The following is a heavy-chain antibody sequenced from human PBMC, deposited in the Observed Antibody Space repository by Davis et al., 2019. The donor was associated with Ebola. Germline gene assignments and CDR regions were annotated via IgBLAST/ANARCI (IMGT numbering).Heavy chain of an antibody. CDR3: ARRKVGRPFDY. D-gene: IGHD1-26*01. Sequence: WIRQPPGKGLEWIGSIYYSGSTYYNPSLKSRVTISVDTSKNQFSLKLSSVTAADTAVYYCARRKVGRPFDYWGQGTLVTVSS. V-gene: IGHV4-39*01. J-gene: IGHJ4*02. CDR2: IYYSGST.